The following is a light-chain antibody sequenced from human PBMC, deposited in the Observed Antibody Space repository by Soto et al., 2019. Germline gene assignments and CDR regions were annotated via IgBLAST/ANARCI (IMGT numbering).Light chain of an antibody. CDR2: SNN. V-gene: IGLV1-44*01. Sequence: QSVLTQPPSASGTPGQRVTISCSGGSSNIGSNTVNWYQQLPGTAPNLPIYSNNQRPSGVPDRFSGSKSGTSASLAISGLQSEDEADYYCAAWDDSLNAVVFGGGTKVTVL. CDR3: AAWDDSLNAVV. J-gene: IGLJ2*01. CDR1: SSNIGSNT.